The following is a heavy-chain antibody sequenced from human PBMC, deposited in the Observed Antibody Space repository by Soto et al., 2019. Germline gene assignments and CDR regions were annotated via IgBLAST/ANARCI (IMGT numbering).Heavy chain of an antibody. CDR2: ISTYNGKT. CDR3: ATGGDVSYNHAMDV. D-gene: IGHD5-12*01. CDR1: GYTFTSYG. V-gene: IGHV1-18*01. Sequence: QVQLVQSGGEVKKPGASVKLSCTASGYTFTSYGISWVRQAPGQGLEWMGWISTYNGKTNYGQNVQGRVTMTTDTSARSAYMDLTSLRSDDTAVYYCATGGDVSYNHAMDVWGQGTTVTVSS. J-gene: IGHJ6*02.